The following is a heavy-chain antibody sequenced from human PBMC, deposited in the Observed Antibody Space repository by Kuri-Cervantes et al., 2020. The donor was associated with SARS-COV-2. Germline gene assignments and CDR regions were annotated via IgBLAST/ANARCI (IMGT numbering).Heavy chain of an antibody. Sequence: KVSCKGSGYSFTSYWIGWVRQMPGKGLEWMGIIYPGDSDTRYSPSFQGQVTISADKSISTAYLQWSSLKASDTAMYYGARIGGGGYSYGYVDYWGQGTLVTVSS. V-gene: IGHV5-51*01. D-gene: IGHD5-18*01. CDR1: GYSFTSYW. CDR2: IYPGDSDT. J-gene: IGHJ4*02. CDR3: ARIGGGGYSYGYVDY.